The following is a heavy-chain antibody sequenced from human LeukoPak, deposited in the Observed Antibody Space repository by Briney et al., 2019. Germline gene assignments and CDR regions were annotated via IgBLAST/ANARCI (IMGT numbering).Heavy chain of an antibody. Sequence: QPGGSLRLSCAASGFTFSSYAMHWVRQAPGKGLEWVAVISYDGSNKYYADSVKGRFTISRDNSKNTLYLQMNSPRAEDTAVYYCARDRILFWYDAFDIWGQGTMVTVSS. CDR1: GFTFSSYA. CDR2: ISYDGSNK. J-gene: IGHJ3*02. CDR3: ARDRILFWYDAFDI. V-gene: IGHV3-30-3*01. D-gene: IGHD3-3*01.